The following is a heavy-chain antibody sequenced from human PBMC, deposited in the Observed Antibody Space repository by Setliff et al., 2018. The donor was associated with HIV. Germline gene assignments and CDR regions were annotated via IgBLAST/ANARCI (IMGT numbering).Heavy chain of an antibody. J-gene: IGHJ4*02. CDR2: VYYTGST. Sequence: SETLSLTCTVSSDSIRFYYWTWIRQPPGKGLEWIGNVYYTGSTNYNPSLKSRITISIDTSKSQFSLKLSSVTAEDTALYYCARLGKHDAGIFDYWGQGTLVTVSS. CDR1: SDSIRFYY. CDR3: ARLGKHDAGIFDY. V-gene: IGHV4-59*12. D-gene: IGHD1-1*01.